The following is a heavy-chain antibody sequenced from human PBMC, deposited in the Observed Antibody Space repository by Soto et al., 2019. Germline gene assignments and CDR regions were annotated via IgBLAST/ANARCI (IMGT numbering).Heavy chain of an antibody. Sequence: EVQLVESGGGQVKPGGSLRLSCAASGFSFSSYSMNWVRQAPGKGLEWVSSISSSTSYINYADSVKGRFTISRDNAKKSLYLQMNSLRAEDTAVYYCARGYTGYCSGGTCYWFDPWGQGTLVTVSS. J-gene: IGHJ5*02. CDR1: GFSFSSYS. CDR3: ARGYTGYCSGGTCYWFDP. CDR2: ISSSTSYI. D-gene: IGHD2-15*01. V-gene: IGHV3-21*01.